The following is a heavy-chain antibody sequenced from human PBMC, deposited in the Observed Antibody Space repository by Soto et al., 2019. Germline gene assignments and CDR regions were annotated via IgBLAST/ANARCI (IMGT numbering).Heavy chain of an antibody. J-gene: IGHJ4*02. CDR3: AKDPRLELRGVDS. Sequence: GGSLRLSCVASGYNFGSYAIMWVRQAPEKGLEWISTIGGGGIGSYYADSVKGRFTISRDNSKNTLYLQMNSLRAEDTGVYYCAKDPRLELRGVDSWGQGTQVTVSS. D-gene: IGHD1-7*01. V-gene: IGHV3-23*01. CDR2: IGGGGIGS. CDR1: GYNFGSYA.